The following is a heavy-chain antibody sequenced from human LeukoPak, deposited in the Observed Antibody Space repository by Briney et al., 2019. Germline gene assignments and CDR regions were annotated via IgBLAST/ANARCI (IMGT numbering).Heavy chain of an antibody. D-gene: IGHD3-22*01. CDR3: ARALPAKSGGYSFDY. V-gene: IGHV1-18*04. CDR1: GYTFTFYY. CDR2: ISAYNGNT. Sequence: ASVKVSCKASGYTFTFYYIHWVRQAPGQGLEWMGWISAYNGNTNYAQKLQGRVTMTTDTSTSTAYMELRSLRSDDTAVYYCARALPAKSGGYSFDYWGQGTLVTVSS. J-gene: IGHJ4*02.